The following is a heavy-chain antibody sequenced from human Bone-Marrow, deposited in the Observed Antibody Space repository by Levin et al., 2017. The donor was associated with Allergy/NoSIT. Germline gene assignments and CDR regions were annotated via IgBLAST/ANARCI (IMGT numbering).Heavy chain of an antibody. J-gene: IGHJ5*02. CDR3: ARGVRVAAAGTSLYSWFDP. CDR2: ISSSSSTI. Sequence: GESLKISCAASGFTFSSYSMNWVRQAPGKGLEWVSYISSSSSTIYYADSVKGRFTISRDNAKNSLYLQMNSLRAEDTAVYYCARGVRVAAAGTSLYSWFDPWGQGTLVTVSS. V-gene: IGHV3-48*01. CDR1: GFTFSSYS. D-gene: IGHD6-13*01.